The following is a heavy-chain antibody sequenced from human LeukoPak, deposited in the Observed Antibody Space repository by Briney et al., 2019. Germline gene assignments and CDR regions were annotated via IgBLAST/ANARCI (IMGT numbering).Heavy chain of an antibody. D-gene: IGHD6-19*01. V-gene: IGHV4-38-2*01. Sequence: PSETLSLTCAVSGFSISSGYYWGWIRQPPGKGLEWIGSIYHSGSTYYNPSLKSRVTISVDTSKNQFSLKMSSVTAADTAVYYCARSGAVAGLDAFDIWGQETMVTVSS. CDR3: ARSGAVAGLDAFDI. CDR1: GFSISSGYY. CDR2: IYHSGST. J-gene: IGHJ3*02.